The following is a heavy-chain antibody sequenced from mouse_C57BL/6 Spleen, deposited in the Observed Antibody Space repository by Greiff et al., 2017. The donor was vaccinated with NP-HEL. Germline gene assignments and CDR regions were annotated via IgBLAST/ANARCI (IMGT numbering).Heavy chain of an antibody. Sequence: VQLQQSGPELVKPGASVKISCKASGFTFTDYNMDWVKQSPGKSLEWIGDINPNNGGTIYTPKFQGKATLTVDKSSSTAYMELRSLTSEDTAVYYCAREDYRFAYWGQGTLVTVSA. D-gene: IGHD2-4*01. J-gene: IGHJ3*01. CDR3: AREDYRFAY. CDR1: GFTFTDYN. V-gene: IGHV1-18*01. CDR2: INPNNGGT.